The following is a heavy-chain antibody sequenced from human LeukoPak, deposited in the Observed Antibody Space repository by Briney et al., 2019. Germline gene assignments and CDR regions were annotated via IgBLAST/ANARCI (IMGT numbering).Heavy chain of an antibody. CDR2: IIPIFGTA. CDR3: ARDLLLTCSSTSCYG. CDR1: GGTFSSYA. D-gene: IGHD2-2*01. V-gene: IGHV1-69*01. J-gene: IGHJ4*02. Sequence: ASVKVSCKASGGTFSSYAISWVRQAPGQGLEWMGGIIPIFGTANYAQKFQGRVTITADESTSTAYMELSSLRSEDTAVYYCARDLLLTCSSTSCYGWGQGTLVTVSS.